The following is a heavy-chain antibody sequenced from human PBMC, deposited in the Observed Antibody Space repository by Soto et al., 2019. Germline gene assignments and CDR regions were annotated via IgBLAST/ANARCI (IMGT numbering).Heavy chain of an antibody. D-gene: IGHD6-6*01. CDR1: GFTFSSYA. J-gene: IGHJ2*01. CDR3: AKSNQWQLVLVFSRYFDL. Sequence: EVQLLESGGGLVQPGGSLRLSCAASGFTFSSYAMSWVRQAPGKGLEWVSAISGSGGSTYYADSVKGRFTISRDNSKNTLYLQMNSLRAEDTAVYYCAKSNQWQLVLVFSRYFDLWGRGTLVTVSS. CDR2: ISGSGGST. V-gene: IGHV3-23*01.